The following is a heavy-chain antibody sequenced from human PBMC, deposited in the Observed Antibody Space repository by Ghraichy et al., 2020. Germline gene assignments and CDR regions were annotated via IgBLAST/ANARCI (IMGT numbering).Heavy chain of an antibody. CDR1: GYSFTSYW. D-gene: IGHD2-15*01. CDR3: ARQGINYYYYMDV. J-gene: IGHJ6*03. CDR2: IYPGDSDT. V-gene: IGHV5-51*01. Sequence: GESLNISCKGSGYSFTSYWIGWVRQMPGKGLEWMGIIYPGDSDTRYSPSFQGQVTISADKSISTAYLQWSSLKASDTAMYYCARQGINYYYYMDVWGKGTTVTVSS.